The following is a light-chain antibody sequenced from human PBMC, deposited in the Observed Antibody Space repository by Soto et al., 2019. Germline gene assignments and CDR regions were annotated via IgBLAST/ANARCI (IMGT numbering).Light chain of an antibody. CDR3: HQYSSRPLT. J-gene: IGKJ4*01. V-gene: IGKV3-15*01. Sequence: EIVVTQAPATLSLSPGESATLSCRAGQSISSNLGWYQLKPGQAPRLLIYAASTRATGIPARFSGSGSGTEFSLTTTGRQSEDFLVYYCHQYSSRPLTFGGGTKVELK. CDR2: AAS. CDR1: QSISSN.